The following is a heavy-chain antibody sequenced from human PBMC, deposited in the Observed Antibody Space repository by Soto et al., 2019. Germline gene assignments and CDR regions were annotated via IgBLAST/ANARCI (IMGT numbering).Heavy chain of an antibody. D-gene: IGHD1-26*01. V-gene: IGHV1-69*08. CDR2: IIPIRGIA. CDR3: ARESEPHGDSFDI. Sequence: QVQLVQSGAEVKKPGSSVKVSCKASVGTFSSYTISWVRQSPGQGLEWMGRIIPIRGIANYAQKFQGRVTITADKSTSTAYMELSSLRSEDTAVYYCARESEPHGDSFDIWGQGTMVTVSS. J-gene: IGHJ3*02. CDR1: VGTFSSYT.